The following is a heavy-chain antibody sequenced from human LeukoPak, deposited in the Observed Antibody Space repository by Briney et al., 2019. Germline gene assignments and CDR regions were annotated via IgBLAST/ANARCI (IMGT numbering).Heavy chain of an antibody. J-gene: IGHJ6*02. D-gene: IGHD5-18*01. CDR1: GFTFSSYA. CDR3: ARDLPHVDTAMVRAYYYYGMDV. Sequence: GGSLRLSCAASGFTFSSYAMSWVRQAPGKGLEWVSAISGSGGSTYYADSVKGRFTISRDNSKNTLYLQMNSLRAEDTAVYYCARDLPHVDTAMVRAYYYYGMDVWGQGTTVTVSS. CDR2: ISGSGGST. V-gene: IGHV3-23*01.